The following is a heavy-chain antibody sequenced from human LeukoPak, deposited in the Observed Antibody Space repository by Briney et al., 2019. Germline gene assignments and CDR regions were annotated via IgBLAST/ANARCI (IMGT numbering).Heavy chain of an antibody. D-gene: IGHD6-6*01. CDR3: AIIAARREDY. CDR1: GFTVSSNY. CDR2: ISYDGSNK. J-gene: IGHJ4*02. V-gene: IGHV3-30-3*01. Sequence: GGSLRLSCAASGFTVSSNYMSWVRQAPGKGLEWVAVISYDGSNKYYADSVKGRFTISRDNSKNTLYLQMNSLRAEDTAVYYCAIIAARREDYWGQGTLVTVSS.